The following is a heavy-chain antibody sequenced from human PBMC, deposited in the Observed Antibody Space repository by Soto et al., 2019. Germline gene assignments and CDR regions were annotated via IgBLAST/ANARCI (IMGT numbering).Heavy chain of an antibody. J-gene: IGHJ4*02. CDR1: GFTFSTYW. CDR3: TRVAY. Sequence: GGSLRLSCAASGFTFSTYWMHWVRQVPGKGLEWVASISSASSETWYADSVKGRFIISRDNAQNSLFLQMNTLRPEDSAIYYCTRVAYWGPGTQVTVSS. V-gene: IGHV3-21*04. CDR2: ISSASSET.